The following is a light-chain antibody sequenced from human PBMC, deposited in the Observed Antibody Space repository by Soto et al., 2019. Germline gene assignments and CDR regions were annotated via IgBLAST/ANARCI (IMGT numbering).Light chain of an antibody. CDR1: QSVSSY. J-gene: IGKJ5*01. Sequence: EIVLTQSPATLSLSPGERATLSCRASQSVSSYLAWYLQKPGQSPQLLIYEVSTRVSGVQDRFSGSGSGTDFTLEISRVETDDVGIYYCMQSTQLPPTFGQGTRLGIE. CDR3: MQSTQLPPT. CDR2: EVS. V-gene: IGKV3-11*01.